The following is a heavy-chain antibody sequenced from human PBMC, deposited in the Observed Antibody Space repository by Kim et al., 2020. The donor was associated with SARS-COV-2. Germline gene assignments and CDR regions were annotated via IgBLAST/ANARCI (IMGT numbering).Heavy chain of an antibody. J-gene: IGHJ6*03. Sequence: SETLSLTCTVSGGSISGYYWSWIRQPPGKELEWIGYVYATGSTNYNPSLKSRVTMSVDTSKNQFSLRLDSVTAADTAVYLCARVADQLLFQSYYMDVCG. D-gene: IGHD2-2*01. CDR3: ARVADQLLFQSYYMDV. CDR1: GGSISGYY. V-gene: IGHV4-59*01. CDR2: VYATGST.